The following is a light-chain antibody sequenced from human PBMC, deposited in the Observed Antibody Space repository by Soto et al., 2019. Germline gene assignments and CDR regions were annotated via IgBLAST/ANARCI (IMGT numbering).Light chain of an antibody. CDR2: GAS. CDR3: QQSYSTPPEYT. CDR1: QSISTY. J-gene: IGKJ2*01. Sequence: DIQMTQSPSSLSASVGDRVTITCRASQSISTYLNWYQQKPDRAPKLVIYGASTLQSGVPSRFRGSGSGTEFTLTISSLQPEDFATYYCQQSYSTPPEYTFGQGTKLEIK. V-gene: IGKV1-39*01.